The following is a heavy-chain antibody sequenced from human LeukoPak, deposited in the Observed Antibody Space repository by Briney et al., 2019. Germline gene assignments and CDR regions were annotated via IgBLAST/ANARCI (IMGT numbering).Heavy chain of an antibody. Sequence: PGGSLRLSCAASGFTFCDYTMHWFRQPPGRGLQWVSLITGDGGTTSYAGSVKGRFTISRDNSKNSLSPHMNSLRNEDTALYYCAKGHFGAGHYWGQGTLVTVSS. V-gene: IGHV3-43*02. D-gene: IGHD3-3*01. J-gene: IGHJ4*02. CDR2: ITGDGGTT. CDR3: AKGHFGAGHY. CDR1: GFTFCDYT.